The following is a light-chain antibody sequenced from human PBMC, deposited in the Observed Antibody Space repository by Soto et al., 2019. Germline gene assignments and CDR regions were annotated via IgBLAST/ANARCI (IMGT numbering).Light chain of an antibody. CDR2: VAS. V-gene: IGKV1-39*01. Sequence: DIQMTQSPSSLSASVGDRITITCRASPNITNYLNCYQQTPGKAPKLLIYVASRLQTGLPSRFSGSGSGTDFTLTIRSLQPEDFATYYCQQSYTTPPPFGQGTTVDIK. CDR1: PNITNY. CDR3: QQSYTTPPP. J-gene: IGKJ1*01.